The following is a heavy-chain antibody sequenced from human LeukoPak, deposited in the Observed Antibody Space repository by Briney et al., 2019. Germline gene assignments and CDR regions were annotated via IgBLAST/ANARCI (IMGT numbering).Heavy chain of an antibody. J-gene: IGHJ4*02. CDR1: GGTFSNYA. CDR2: IIPILDIA. D-gene: IGHD3-22*01. V-gene: IGHV1-69*04. CDR3: ARGEPRKYYYDSSGYYYY. Sequence: SVKVSCKASGGTFSNYAISWVRQAPGQGLEWMGRIIPILDIANYAQKFQGRVTITADKSTSTAYMELSSLRSEDTAVYYCARGEPRKYYYDSSGYYYYWGQGTLVTVSS.